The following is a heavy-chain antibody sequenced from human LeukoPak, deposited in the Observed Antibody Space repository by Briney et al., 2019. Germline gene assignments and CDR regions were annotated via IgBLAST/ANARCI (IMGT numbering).Heavy chain of an antibody. Sequence: ASVKVSCKASGYTFTGYYMHWVRQAPGQGLEWMGWINPNSGGTNYAQKFQGRVTMTRDTSISTAYMELSRLRSDDTAVYYCARDMDGDFYYFDYWGQGTLVTVSS. V-gene: IGHV1-2*02. CDR1: GYTFTGYY. CDR2: INPNSGGT. CDR3: ARDMDGDFYYFDY. J-gene: IGHJ4*02. D-gene: IGHD4-17*01.